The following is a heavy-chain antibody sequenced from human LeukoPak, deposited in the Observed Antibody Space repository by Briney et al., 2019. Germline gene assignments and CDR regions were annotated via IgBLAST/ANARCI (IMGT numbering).Heavy chain of an antibody. V-gene: IGHV4-61*02. CDR2: IYTSGST. CDR1: GGSISSGSYY. Sequence: SQTLSLTCTVSGGSISSGSYYLSWIRQPAGKGLEWIGRIYTSGSTNYNPSLKSRVTISVDTSKNQFSLKLSSVTAADTAVYYCARGTGTTSYYYYYYYMDVWGKGTTVTVSS. D-gene: IGHD1-7*01. CDR3: ARGTGTTSYYYYYYYMDV. J-gene: IGHJ6*03.